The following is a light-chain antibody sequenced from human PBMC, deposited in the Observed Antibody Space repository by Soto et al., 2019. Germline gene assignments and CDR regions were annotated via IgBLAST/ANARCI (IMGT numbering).Light chain of an antibody. V-gene: IGKV3-20*01. CDR2: GAS. Sequence: EIVLTQSPGTLSLSPGERATLSCRASQSVSSSYLAWYQQKPGQAPRLLIYGASSRATGIPDRFSGSGSGTDFTLTISRLEAEAFAVYYCQQYGSSLEAGCTFGQGTKLEIK. CDR1: QSVSSSY. J-gene: IGKJ2*02. CDR3: QQYGSSLEAGCT.